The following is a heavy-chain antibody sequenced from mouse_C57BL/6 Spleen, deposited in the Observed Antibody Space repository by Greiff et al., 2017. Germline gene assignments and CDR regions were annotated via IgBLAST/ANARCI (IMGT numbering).Heavy chain of an antibody. Sequence: VQLQQSGPELVKPGASVKISCKASGYAFSSSWMNWVKQRPGKGLEWIGRIYPGDGDTNYNGKFKGKATLTADKSSSTAYMQLSSLTSEDSAVYFCARDYYGSSYEGYYAMDYWGQGTSVTVSS. V-gene: IGHV1-82*01. CDR3: ARDYYGSSYEGYYAMDY. CDR1: GYAFSSSW. D-gene: IGHD1-1*01. CDR2: IYPGDGDT. J-gene: IGHJ4*01.